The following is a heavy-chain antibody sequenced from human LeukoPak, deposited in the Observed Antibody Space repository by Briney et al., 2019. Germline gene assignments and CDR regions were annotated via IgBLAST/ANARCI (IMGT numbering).Heavy chain of an antibody. CDR3: ARGGYCSGGSCYSWNYYYGMDV. CDR1: GFTFSSYG. D-gene: IGHD2-15*01. J-gene: IGHJ6*02. CDR2: IWYDGSNK. V-gene: IGHV3-33*01. Sequence: GGSLRLSCEASGFTFSSYGMHWVRQAPGKGLEWVAVIWYDGSNKYYADSVKGRFTISRDNSKNTLYLQMNSLRAEDTAVYYCARGGYCSGGSCYSWNYYYGMDVWGQGTTVTVSS.